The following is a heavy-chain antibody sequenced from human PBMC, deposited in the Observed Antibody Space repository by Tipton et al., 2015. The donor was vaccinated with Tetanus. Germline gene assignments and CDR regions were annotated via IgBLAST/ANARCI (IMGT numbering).Heavy chain of an antibody. D-gene: IGHD6-25*01. CDR2: ISSTSRYI. J-gene: IGHJ4*02. V-gene: IGHV3-21*01. CDR1: GFSFSNYK. CDR3: VGGSALDY. Sequence: LRLSCEVSGFSFSNYKMNWVRQGPGRGLEWVSSISSTSRYINYADSVKGRFTISRDNAKNSLFLEMNSLRADDTAVYYCVGGSALDYWGQGTLITVSS.